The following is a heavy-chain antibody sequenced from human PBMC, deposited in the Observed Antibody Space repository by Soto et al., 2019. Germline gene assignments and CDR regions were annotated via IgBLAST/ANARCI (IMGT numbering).Heavy chain of an antibody. Sequence: APVRGSWKTFWSALTYCHVAWVRQAPGQGLEWMGCINLNSGDTNIAQHVQGRVTMTRDTCISTAYMDLKRLTSDDTAVYYCARARPPFNWFVRWGQGTLVTV. CDR1: WSALTYCH. V-gene: IGHV1-2*02. CDR2: INLNSGDT. J-gene: IGHJ5*02. D-gene: IGHD6-6*01. CDR3: ARARPPFNWFVR.